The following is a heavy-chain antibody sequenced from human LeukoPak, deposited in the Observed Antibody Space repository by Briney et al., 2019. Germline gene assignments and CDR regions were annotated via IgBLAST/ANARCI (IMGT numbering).Heavy chain of an antibody. D-gene: IGHD4-17*01. J-gene: IGHJ4*02. V-gene: IGHV4-59*12. Sequence: SETLSLTCTVSGGSISSYYWSWIRQPPGKGLEWIGYIYYSGTTNYNPSLKSRVTISVDTSKNQFSLKLSSVTAADTAVYYCARVPAFYYGDYWTSSNYFDYWGQGTLVTVPS. CDR3: ARVPAFYYGDYWTSSNYFDY. CDR2: IYYSGTT. CDR1: GGSISSYY.